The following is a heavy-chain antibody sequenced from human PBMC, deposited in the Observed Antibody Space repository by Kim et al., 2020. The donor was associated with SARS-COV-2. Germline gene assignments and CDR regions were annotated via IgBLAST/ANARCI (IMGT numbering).Heavy chain of an antibody. CDR3: ARTLSYYYGMDV. J-gene: IGHJ6*02. V-gene: IGHV3-33*01. Sequence: KYYADTVKGRFTISRDNSKNTLYLQMISLRAEDTAVYYCARTLSYYYGMDVWGQGTTVTVSS. CDR2: K.